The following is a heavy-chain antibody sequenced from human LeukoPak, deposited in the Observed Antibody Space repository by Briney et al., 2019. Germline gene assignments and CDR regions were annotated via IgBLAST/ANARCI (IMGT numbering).Heavy chain of an antibody. Sequence: PGGSLRLSCAASGFTFSSYGMHWVRQAPGKGLEWVAVIWYDGSNKYYADSVKGRFTISRDNSKNTLYLQMNSLRAEDTAVYYCASSPSVRSSSRYYGMDVWGQGTTVTVSS. V-gene: IGHV3-33*01. CDR3: ASSPSVRSSSRYYGMDV. CDR1: GFTFSSYG. CDR2: IWYDGSNK. J-gene: IGHJ6*02. D-gene: IGHD6-6*01.